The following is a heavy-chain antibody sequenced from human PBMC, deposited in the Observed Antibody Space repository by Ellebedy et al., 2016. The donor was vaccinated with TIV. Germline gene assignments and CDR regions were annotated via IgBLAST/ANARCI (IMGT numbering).Heavy chain of an antibody. CDR3: ARHLNTNIPPKYYFDY. CDR1: GGSISSGGYY. CDR2: IYYSGNT. Sequence: MPSETLSLTCAVFGGSISSGGYYWSWIRQPPGKGLEWIGSIYYSGNTYYNPSLKSRVTIFVATSRNQFSLSLTSVTAADTAVYYCARHLNTNIPPKYYFDYWGQGTLVTVSS. J-gene: IGHJ4*02. V-gene: IGHV4-39*01.